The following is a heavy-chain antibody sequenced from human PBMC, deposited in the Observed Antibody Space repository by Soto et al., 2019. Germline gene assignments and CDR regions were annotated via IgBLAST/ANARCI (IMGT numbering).Heavy chain of an antibody. CDR3: ARGNAFPTKGYSYGHDAFDI. Sequence: ASVKVSCKASGYTFTSYGISWVRQAPGQGLEWMGWISAYNGNTNYAQKLQGRVTMTTDTSTSTAYMELRSLRSDDTAVYYCARGNAFPTKGYSYGHDAFDIWGQGTMITVS. V-gene: IGHV1-18*01. CDR1: GYTFTSYG. J-gene: IGHJ3*02. CDR2: ISAYNGNT. D-gene: IGHD5-18*01.